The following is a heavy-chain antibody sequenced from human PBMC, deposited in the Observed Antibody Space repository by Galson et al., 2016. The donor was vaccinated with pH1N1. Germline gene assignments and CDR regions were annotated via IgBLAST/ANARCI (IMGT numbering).Heavy chain of an antibody. J-gene: IGHJ6*02. CDR1: GFTFNSYS. Sequence: SLRLSCAASGFTFNSYSMNWVRQAPGKGLEWVSYISSSSSTIYYADSVKGRFTISRDNAKNSLYLQMNSLRAEDTAVYYCARVNYYYYYGMDVWGQGTTVTVSS. V-gene: IGHV3-48*01. CDR3: ARVNYYYYYGMDV. CDR2: ISSSSSTI.